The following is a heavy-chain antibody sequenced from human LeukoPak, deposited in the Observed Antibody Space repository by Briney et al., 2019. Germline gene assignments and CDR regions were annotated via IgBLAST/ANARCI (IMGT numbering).Heavy chain of an antibody. CDR1: GFTFSSYA. V-gene: IGHV3-23*01. Sequence: GGPLRLSCAASGFTFSSYAMSWVRQAPGKGLEWVSAISGSGGSTYYADSVKGRFTISRDNSKNTLYLQMNSLRAEDTAVYYCARSVPGGPYYCDSSGYPYWGQGTLVTVSS. J-gene: IGHJ4*02. CDR3: ARSVPGGPYYCDSSGYPY. D-gene: IGHD3-22*01. CDR2: ISGSGGST.